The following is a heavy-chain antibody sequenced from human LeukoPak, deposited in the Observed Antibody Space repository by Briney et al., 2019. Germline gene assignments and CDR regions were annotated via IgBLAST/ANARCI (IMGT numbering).Heavy chain of an antibody. V-gene: IGHV3-9*01. CDR2: INWNSGTI. CDR1: GFTFEDFA. J-gene: IGHJ6*02. Sequence: GRSLRLSCTASGFTFEDFAMHWVRQVPGKGLEWVSGINWNSGTIGYADSVKGRFTISRDNAKNSLYLQMNSLRAEDTALYYCAKDKAAGSLYYYYGMHVWGQGTTVTVSS. CDR3: AKDKAAGSLYYYYGMHV. D-gene: IGHD6-13*01.